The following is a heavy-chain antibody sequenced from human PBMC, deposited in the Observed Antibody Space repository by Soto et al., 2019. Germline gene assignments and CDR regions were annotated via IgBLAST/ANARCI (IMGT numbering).Heavy chain of an antibody. D-gene: IGHD3-22*01. CDR2: INPGNGNT. CDR1: GYTFTSYG. Sequence: ASVKVSCKASGYTFTSYGINWVRQAPGRGLEWMGWINPGNGNTKYSQQFQGRVIIDRDTSASTAYMELSSLRSEDTAVYYCAIGGYFDSSNYLAYWGLGTLVSVS. V-gene: IGHV1-3*01. J-gene: IGHJ4*02. CDR3: AIGGYFDSSNYLAY.